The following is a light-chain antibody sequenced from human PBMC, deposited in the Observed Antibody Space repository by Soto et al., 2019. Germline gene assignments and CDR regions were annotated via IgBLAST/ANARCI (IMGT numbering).Light chain of an antibody. Sequence: EIVLTQSPDTLSLSPGERATLSCRASQSVNSQFFAWHQQKPGQAPMLLIHGASNRAAGIPDRFSGSGSGTDFTLTISRLEPEDFAVYYCHQYGRSPRTFGQGTKVEFK. CDR3: HQYGRSPRT. V-gene: IGKV3-20*01. CDR1: QSVNSQF. J-gene: IGKJ1*01. CDR2: GAS.